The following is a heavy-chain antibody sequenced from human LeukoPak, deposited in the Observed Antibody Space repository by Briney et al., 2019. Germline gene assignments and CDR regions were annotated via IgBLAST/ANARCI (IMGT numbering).Heavy chain of an antibody. V-gene: IGHV3-30*04. D-gene: IGHD3-22*01. J-gene: IGHJ4*02. CDR2: ISYDGSKK. CDR1: GFTFSSYA. Sequence: GGSLRLSCAASGFTFSSYAMHWVRQAPGKGLEWVAVISYDGSKKYYADSVKGRFTISRDNSKNTLYLQMNSLRAEDTAVYYCARASNYYDSSGYTGYYFDYWGQGTLVAVSS. CDR3: ARASNYYDSSGYTGYYFDY.